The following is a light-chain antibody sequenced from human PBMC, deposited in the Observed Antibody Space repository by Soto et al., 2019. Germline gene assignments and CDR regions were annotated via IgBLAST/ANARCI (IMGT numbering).Light chain of an antibody. Sequence: QSVLTQPPSESGTPGQRVTISCSGSRSNIGSNTVNWYQQLPGTAPKFLIYSNNQRPSGVPKRFSGSKSGTSASLAISGLQYEDEADYYCATWDDSLNGHVVFGGGTKVTVL. CDR1: RSNIGSNT. CDR2: SNN. V-gene: IGLV1-44*01. J-gene: IGLJ2*01. CDR3: ATWDDSLNGHVV.